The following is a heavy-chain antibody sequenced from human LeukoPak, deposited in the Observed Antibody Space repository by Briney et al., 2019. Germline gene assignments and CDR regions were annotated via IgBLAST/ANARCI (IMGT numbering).Heavy chain of an antibody. CDR3: ARFWRHYDFWSGYYTSGYYYYMDV. CDR1: GYTFTSYA. D-gene: IGHD3-3*01. V-gene: IGHV7-4-1*02. Sequence: ASVKVSCKASGYTFTSYAMNWVRLAPGQGLEWMGWINTNTGNPTYAQGFTGRFVFSLDTSVSTAYLQISSLKAEDTAVYYCARFWRHYDFWSGYYTSGYYYYMDVWGKGTTVTVSS. CDR2: INTNTGNP. J-gene: IGHJ6*03.